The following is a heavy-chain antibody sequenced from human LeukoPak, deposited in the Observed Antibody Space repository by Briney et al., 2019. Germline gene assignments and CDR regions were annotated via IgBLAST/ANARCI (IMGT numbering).Heavy chain of an antibody. J-gene: IGHJ4*02. D-gene: IGHD6-6*01. Sequence: SETLSLTCTVSGGSISSYYWSWIRQPPGKGLEWIGYIYYSGSTNYNPSLKSRVTISVDTSKNQFSLKLSSVTAADTAVYYCARDHPMAARPSDWGQGTLVTVSS. V-gene: IGHV4-59*12. CDR3: ARDHPMAARPSD. CDR2: IYYSGST. CDR1: GGSISSYY.